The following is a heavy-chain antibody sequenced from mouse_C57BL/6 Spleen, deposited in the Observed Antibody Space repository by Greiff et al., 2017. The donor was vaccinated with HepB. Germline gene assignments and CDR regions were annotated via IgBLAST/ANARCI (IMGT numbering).Heavy chain of an antibody. CDR1: GFTFSSYA. Sequence: EVKLMESGGGLVKPGGSLKLSCAASGFTFSSYAMSWVRQTPEKRLEWVATISDGGSYTYYPDNVKGRFTISRDNAKNNLYLQMSHLKSEDTATYYCARGGEGDYFDYWGQGTTLTVSS. V-gene: IGHV5-4*03. CDR2: ISDGGSYT. CDR3: ARGGEGDYFDY. J-gene: IGHJ2*01.